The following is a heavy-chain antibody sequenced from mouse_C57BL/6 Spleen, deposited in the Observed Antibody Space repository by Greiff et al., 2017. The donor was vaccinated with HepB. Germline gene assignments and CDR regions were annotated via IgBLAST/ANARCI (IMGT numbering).Heavy chain of an antibody. Sequence: VKLMESGAELVRPGTSVKMSCKASGYTFTNYWIGWAKQRPGHGLEWIGDIYPGGGYTNYNEKFKGKATLTADKSSSTAYMQFSSLTSEDSAIYYCARGYYGSSSWYFDVWGTGTTVTVSS. V-gene: IGHV1-63*01. CDR3: ARGYYGSSSWYFDV. J-gene: IGHJ1*03. D-gene: IGHD1-1*01. CDR2: IYPGGGYT. CDR1: GYTFTNYW.